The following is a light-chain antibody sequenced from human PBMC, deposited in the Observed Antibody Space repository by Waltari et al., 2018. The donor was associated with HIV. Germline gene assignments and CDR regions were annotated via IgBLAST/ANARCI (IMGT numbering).Light chain of an antibody. V-gene: IGKV3-20*01. CDR1: QSVDRTY. CDR2: GAS. J-gene: IGKJ1*01. Sequence: EIVLTQAPGTLSLSPGEGATLSCRASQSVDRTYLAWYQQKPGQAPGLLIYGASSRANGIPDRFSGSGSGTDFTLTISRLEPEDFAVYYCQQYDISPRTFGQGTKVEI. CDR3: QQYDISPRT.